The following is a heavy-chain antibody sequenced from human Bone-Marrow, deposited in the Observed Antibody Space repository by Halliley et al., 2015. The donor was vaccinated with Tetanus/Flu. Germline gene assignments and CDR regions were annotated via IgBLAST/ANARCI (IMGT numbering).Heavy chain of an antibody. CDR2: FSVIAFAT. CDR3: AKDYRGFSYGGLDP. J-gene: IGHJ5*02. D-gene: IGHD5-18*01. Sequence: FSVIAFATYYADPVRARFTISRDNSKNTLILQVTSLGAEDTAVYLCAKDYRGFSYGGLDPWGQGPLVAVSS. V-gene: IGHV3-23*01.